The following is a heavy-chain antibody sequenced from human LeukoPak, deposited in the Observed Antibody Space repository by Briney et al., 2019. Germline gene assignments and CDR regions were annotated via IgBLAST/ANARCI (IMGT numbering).Heavy chain of an antibody. D-gene: IGHD1-26*01. CDR2: ISGSGGST. CDR3: AKARLRQVGAPPYFDY. CDR1: GFTFSSYA. V-gene: IGHV3-23*01. J-gene: IGHJ4*02. Sequence: PGGSLRLSCAASGFTFSSYAMSWVRQAPGKGLEWVSAISGSGGSTYYAGSVKGRFTISRDNSKNTLYLQMNSLRAEDTAVYYCAKARLRQVGAPPYFDYWGQGTLVTVSS.